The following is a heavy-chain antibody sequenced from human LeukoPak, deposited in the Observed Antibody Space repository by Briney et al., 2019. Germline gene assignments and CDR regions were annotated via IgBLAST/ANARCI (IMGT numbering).Heavy chain of an antibody. V-gene: IGHV1-2*02. Sequence: ASLKVSCKASGYTFTGYYMHWVRQAPGQGLEWMGWINPNSGSTNYAQKLQGRVTTTRDTYISTAYMELSMLRADATAVYYCARDGVVVAAARGNYYYYYMDVWGKGTTVTVSS. CDR2: INPNSGST. CDR3: ARDGVVVAAARGNYYYYYMDV. J-gene: IGHJ6*03. D-gene: IGHD2-2*01. CDR1: GYTFTGYY.